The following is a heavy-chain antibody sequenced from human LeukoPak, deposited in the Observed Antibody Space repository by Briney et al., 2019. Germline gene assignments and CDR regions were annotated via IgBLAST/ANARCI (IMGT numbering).Heavy chain of an antibody. CDR1: GGSFSGYY. Sequence: SETLSLTCAVYGGSFSGYYWSWIRQPPGKGLEWIGEINHSGSTNYNPSLKSRVTISVDTSENQFSLKLSSVTAADTAVYYCARGRGSMSGYSYWGQGTLVTVSS. V-gene: IGHV4-34*01. CDR3: ARGRGSMSGYSY. J-gene: IGHJ4*02. D-gene: IGHD1-1*01. CDR2: INHSGST.